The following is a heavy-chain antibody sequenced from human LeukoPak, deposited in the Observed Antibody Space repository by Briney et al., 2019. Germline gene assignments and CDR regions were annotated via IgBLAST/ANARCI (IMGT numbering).Heavy chain of an antibody. Sequence: PSETLSLTCTVSGGSISSYYWSWIRQPPGKGLEWIGYIYYSGSTNYNPSLKSRVTISVDTSKNQFSLKLSSVTAADTAVYYCARHSLRTYYLLNWFDPWGQGTLVTVSS. V-gene: IGHV4-59*08. D-gene: IGHD3-10*01. CDR2: IYYSGST. J-gene: IGHJ5*02. CDR1: GGSISSYY. CDR3: ARHSLRTYYLLNWFDP.